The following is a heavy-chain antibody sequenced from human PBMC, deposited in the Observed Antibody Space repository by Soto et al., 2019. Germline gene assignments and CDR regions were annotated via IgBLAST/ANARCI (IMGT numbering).Heavy chain of an antibody. D-gene: IGHD3-10*01. CDR1: GDTFTFYS. Sequence: QVQLVQSRAEVKRPGSSVKVSCKASGDTFTFYSINWVRQAPGLGLEWMGRINPILSMSNYAQRFQGRVTMPADKSTSTADMELSSLRSEDTAIYYCASSYGSGYRAFDYWGEGALVTVSS. V-gene: IGHV1-69*02. J-gene: IGHJ4*02. CDR2: INPILSMS. CDR3: ASSYGSGYRAFDY.